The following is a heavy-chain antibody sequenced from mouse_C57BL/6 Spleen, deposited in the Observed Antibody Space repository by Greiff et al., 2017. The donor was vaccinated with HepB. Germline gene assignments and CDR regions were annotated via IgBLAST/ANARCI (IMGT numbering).Heavy chain of an antibody. CDR3: ARWDYYGSSHAMDY. CDR1: GYTFTSYW. Sequence: QVQLQQPGAELVMPGASVKLSCKASGYTFTSYWMHWVKQRPGQGLEWIGEIDPSDSYTNYNQKFKGKSTLTVDKSSSTDDMQLSSLTSEDSAVYYGARWDYYGSSHAMDYWGQGTSVTVSS. J-gene: IGHJ4*01. V-gene: IGHV1-69*01. D-gene: IGHD1-1*01. CDR2: IDPSDSYT.